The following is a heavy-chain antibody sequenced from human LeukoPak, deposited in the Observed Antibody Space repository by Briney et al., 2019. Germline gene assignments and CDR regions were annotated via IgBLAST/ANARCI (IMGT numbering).Heavy chain of an antibody. J-gene: IGHJ4*02. CDR1: GGSFSGYY. V-gene: IGHV4-34*01. CDR3: ARLPPIAAAGTWIDY. D-gene: IGHD6-13*01. Sequence: SETLSLTCAVYGGSFSGYYWSWIRQPPGKGLEWIGEIYHSGTTNYNPSLKSRVTISVGKSNNEFSLELSSVTAADTAVYYCARLPPIAAAGTWIDYWGQGTLVAVSS. CDR2: IYHSGTT.